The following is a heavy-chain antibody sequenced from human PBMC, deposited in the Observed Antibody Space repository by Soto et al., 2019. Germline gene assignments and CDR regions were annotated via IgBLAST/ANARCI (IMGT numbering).Heavy chain of an antibody. CDR2: INAGSGNT. V-gene: IGHV1-3*01. CDR1: GYTFSAYT. D-gene: IGHD3-10*01. J-gene: IGHJ3*02. CDR3: ARATGTLGPRANDALDI. Sequence: QAQLVQSGAEMKKPGASVKVSCKATGYTFSAYTMNWVRQAPGQSLEWMGWINAGSGNTKYSQSFQARISITRDTAASTVYTELTGLTSEDTAVYYCARATGTLGPRANDALDIWGQGTMVTVSS.